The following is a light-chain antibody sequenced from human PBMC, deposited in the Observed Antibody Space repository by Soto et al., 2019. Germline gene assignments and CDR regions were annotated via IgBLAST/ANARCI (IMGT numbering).Light chain of an antibody. CDR3: QHYDSYSLT. J-gene: IGKJ4*01. CDR2: TAS. V-gene: IGKV1-5*03. Sequence: DIQMTQSPSTLSASVGDRITITCRASQSIRTWLAWYQQKPGKAPKLLIYTASTLESGVPSRFSGSASGTEFTLTISSLQPDDFATHYCQHYDSYSLTFGGGTKV. CDR1: QSIRTW.